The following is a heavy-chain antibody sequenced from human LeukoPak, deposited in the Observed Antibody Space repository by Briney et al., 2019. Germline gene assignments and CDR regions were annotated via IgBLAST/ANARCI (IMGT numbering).Heavy chain of an antibody. CDR1: GFTFSSSA. CDR2: ISGSGGSA. Sequence: GGSLGLSCAASGFTFSSSAMSWVRQAPGKGLEWVSAISGSGGSAYYADSVKGRFNISRDNSRNTLYLQMNSLRAEDTAVYYCAKDRVTTVVTQLDYWGQGTLVAVSS. V-gene: IGHV3-23*01. J-gene: IGHJ4*02. D-gene: IGHD4-23*01. CDR3: AKDRVTTVVTQLDY.